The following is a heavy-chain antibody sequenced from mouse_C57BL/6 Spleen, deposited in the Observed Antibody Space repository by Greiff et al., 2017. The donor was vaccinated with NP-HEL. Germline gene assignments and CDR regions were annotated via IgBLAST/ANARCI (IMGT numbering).Heavy chain of an antibody. CDR3: ARGLRSYFDV. Sequence: QVQLQQPGAELVKPGASVKLSCKASGYTFTSYWMHWVKQRPGQGLEWIGMIHPNSGSTNYHEKFKSKATLTVDKSSSTAYMQLSSLTSEDSAVYYCARGLRSYFDVWGTGTTVTVSS. V-gene: IGHV1-64*01. J-gene: IGHJ1*03. D-gene: IGHD1-1*01. CDR1: GYTFTSYW. CDR2: IHPNSGST.